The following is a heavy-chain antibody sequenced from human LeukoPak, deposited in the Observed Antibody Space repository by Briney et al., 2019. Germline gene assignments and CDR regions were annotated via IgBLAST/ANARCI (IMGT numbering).Heavy chain of an antibody. Sequence: GGSLRLSCAASGFTFSNFAMSWVRQAPGKGLEWVSAISGGGSTTYSAESVKGRFTISRDNSKNTVYLQMNSLRAEDTAVYYCARDSPSSTSWGYWGQGTLVTVSS. CDR2: ISGGGSTT. V-gene: IGHV3-23*01. D-gene: IGHD2-2*01. CDR3: ARDSPSSTSWGY. CDR1: GFTFSNFA. J-gene: IGHJ4*02.